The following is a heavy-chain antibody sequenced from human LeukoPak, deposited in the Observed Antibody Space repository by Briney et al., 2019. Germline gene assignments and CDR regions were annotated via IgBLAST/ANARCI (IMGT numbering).Heavy chain of an antibody. V-gene: IGHV3-66*01. J-gene: IGHJ4*02. CDR1: GFTVSSNY. Sequence: PGGSLRLSCAASGFTVSSNYMSWVRQAPGKGLEWVSVIYSDGSTYYADSVKGRFTISRDNSKNTLHLQMNSLRAEDTAVFYCASSSHWPGYFDYWGQGTLVTVSS. D-gene: IGHD6-13*01. CDR3: ASSSHWPGYFDY. CDR2: IYSDGST.